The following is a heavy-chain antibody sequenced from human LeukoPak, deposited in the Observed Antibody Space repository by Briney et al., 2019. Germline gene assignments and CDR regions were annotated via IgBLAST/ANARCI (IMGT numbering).Heavy chain of an antibody. Sequence: GGSLRLSCAASGFTFSSYAMSWVRQAPGKGLEWVSAISGSGGSTSYADSVKGRFTISRDNSKNTLYLQMNSLRAEDTAVYYCARDRDYGDYLYYFDYWGQGTLVTVSS. D-gene: IGHD4-17*01. V-gene: IGHV3-23*01. CDR1: GFTFSSYA. CDR3: ARDRDYGDYLYYFDY. CDR2: ISGSGGST. J-gene: IGHJ4*02.